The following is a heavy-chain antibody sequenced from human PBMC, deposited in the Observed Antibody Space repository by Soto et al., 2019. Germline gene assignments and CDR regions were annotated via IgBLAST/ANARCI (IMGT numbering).Heavy chain of an antibody. Sequence: GGSLRLSCAASGFTFSSYAMHWVRQAPGKGLEWVAVISYDGSNKYYADSVKGRFTISRDNSKNTLYLQMNSLRAEDTAVYYCARVTPGTTVSSGYLVDYWGQGTLVTVSS. CDR3: ARVTPGTTVSSGYLVDY. CDR2: ISYDGSNK. D-gene: IGHD3-22*01. CDR1: GFTFSSYA. J-gene: IGHJ4*02. V-gene: IGHV3-30*04.